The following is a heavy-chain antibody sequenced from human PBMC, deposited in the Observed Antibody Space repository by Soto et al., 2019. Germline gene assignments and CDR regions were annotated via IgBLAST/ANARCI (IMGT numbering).Heavy chain of an antibody. V-gene: IGHV3-11*01. J-gene: IGHJ5*02. CDR2: ISGSGTTT. D-gene: IGHD3-9*01. Sequence: LSLTCAVYGGSFSGYYWSWIRQPPGKGLEWVSYISGSGTTTYYADSVKGRFAISRDNAKNSLYLQMNALRAEDTAVYYCARVLYYAWSWGQGTLVTVSS. CDR1: GGSFSGYY. CDR3: ARVLYYAWS.